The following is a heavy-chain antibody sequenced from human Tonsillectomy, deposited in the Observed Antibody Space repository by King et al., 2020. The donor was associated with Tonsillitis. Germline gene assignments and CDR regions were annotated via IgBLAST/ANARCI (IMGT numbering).Heavy chain of an antibody. CDR3: ARRGTGRYYSYMDV. V-gene: IGHV4-39*01. J-gene: IGHJ6*03. CDR1: GASISSSSYF. Sequence: QLQESGPGLVKPSETLSLTCSVSGASISSSSYFWGWIRQPPGKGLEWIGSIYYSGSTYYNPSLKSRVTISEDTSKNQFSLKLTSVTAADTALYYCARRGTGRYYSYMDVWGKGTTVTVSS. CDR2: IYYSGST. D-gene: IGHD3-10*01.